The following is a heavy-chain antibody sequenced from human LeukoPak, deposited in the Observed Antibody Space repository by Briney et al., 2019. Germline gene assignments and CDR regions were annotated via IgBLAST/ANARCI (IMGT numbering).Heavy chain of an antibody. CDR1: GGSISSGSYY. D-gene: IGHD4-17*01. CDR3: ARYPSTVTGWFDP. J-gene: IGHJ5*02. CDR2: IYYSGST. V-gene: IGHV4-61*10. Sequence: SETLSLTCTVSGGSISSGSYYWSWIRQPAGKGLEWIGYIYYSGSTTYNPSLKSRITISVDTSKNQFSLKLSSVTAADTAVYYCARYPSTVTGWFDPWGQGTLVTVSS.